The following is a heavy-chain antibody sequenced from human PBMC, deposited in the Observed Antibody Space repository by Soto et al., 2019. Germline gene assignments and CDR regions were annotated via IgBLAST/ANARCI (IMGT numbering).Heavy chain of an antibody. J-gene: IGHJ4*02. CDR1: GFTCGSDA. Sequence: GGSLRLSCAASGFTCGSDAIRWVRQSPGKGLEWVSAISGSGGSTYYADSVKGRCTISRDNSKNTLYLQMNSMRAEDTAVYYCATDYSSGSAGARQSFDSWGQGPLVTVS. CDR3: ATDYSSGSAGARQSFDS. V-gene: IGHV3-23*01. D-gene: IGHD6-19*01. CDR2: ISGSGGST.